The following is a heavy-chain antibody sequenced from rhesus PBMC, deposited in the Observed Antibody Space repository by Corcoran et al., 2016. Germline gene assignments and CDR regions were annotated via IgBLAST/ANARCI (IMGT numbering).Heavy chain of an antibody. CDR2: ICESGGTI. CDR3: TRDGSGWLRRFDV. J-gene: IGHJ5-1*01. Sequence: DVQLVESGGGLVKPGGSLRLSCVVSGFTFSSYVMHWVRKAPGKGLEWVTVICESGGTIYYADSVKGRFTISRDNAKNSLFLQMNSLRADDTAVYYCTRDGSGWLRRFDVWGPGVLVTVSS. V-gene: IGHV3S26*01. CDR1: GFTFSSYV. D-gene: IGHD6-31*01.